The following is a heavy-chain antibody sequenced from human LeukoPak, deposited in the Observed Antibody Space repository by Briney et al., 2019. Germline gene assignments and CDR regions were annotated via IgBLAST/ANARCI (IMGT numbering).Heavy chain of an antibody. D-gene: IGHD3-22*01. CDR1: GGSISSYY. CDR3: ARDYYYDSSGYYYYDAFDI. V-gene: IGHV4-4*07. J-gene: IGHJ3*02. Sequence: PSETLSLTCTVSGGSISSYYWSWIRQPAGKGLEWIGRIYTSGSTNYNPSLKSRVTMSVDTSKNQFSLKLSSVTAADTAVYYCARDYYYDSSGYYYYDAFDIWGQGTMVTVSS. CDR2: IYTSGST.